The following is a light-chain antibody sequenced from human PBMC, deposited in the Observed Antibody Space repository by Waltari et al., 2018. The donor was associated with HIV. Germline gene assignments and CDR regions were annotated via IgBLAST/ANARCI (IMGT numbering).Light chain of an antibody. V-gene: IGLV3-1*01. J-gene: IGLJ1*01. CDR2: QDN. Sequence: SYELTQTPSVSVSPGQTATVSCSGDKLGEKYSCWYQQKPGQSPVLVIYQDNQRPSGIPERFSASNSGNTATLTINGTQAVDEADYYCQAWDSKTLYVFGGGTKVTVL. CDR1: KLGEKY. CDR3: QAWDSKTLYV.